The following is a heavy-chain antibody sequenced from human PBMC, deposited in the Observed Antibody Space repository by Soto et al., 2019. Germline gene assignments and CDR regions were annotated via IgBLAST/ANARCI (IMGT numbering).Heavy chain of an antibody. CDR2: IYYSGST. Sequence: SETLSLTCTVSGGSISSSSYYWGWIRQPPGKGLEWIGSIYYSGSTYYNPSLKSRVTISVDTSKNQFSLKLSSVTAADTAVYYCARVTRTSYYYDSSGYYPDYWGQGTLVTVSS. CDR1: GGSISSSSYY. V-gene: IGHV4-39*01. D-gene: IGHD3-22*01. J-gene: IGHJ4*02. CDR3: ARVTRTSYYYDSSGYYPDY.